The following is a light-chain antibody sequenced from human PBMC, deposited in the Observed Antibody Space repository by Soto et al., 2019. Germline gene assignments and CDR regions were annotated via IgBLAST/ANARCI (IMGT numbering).Light chain of an antibody. CDR1: QTVSNNY. CDR3: QQYAGPPTT. J-gene: IGKJ5*01. Sequence: IVLTHSPGTLSLSPWDRATLSCRASQTVSNNYLAWCQQKPGQAPRVIMYGASRRATGIPDRFSGGGSGTDFTLTISRLEPEDFAVYFCQQYAGPPTTFGQGTRLEIK. V-gene: IGKV3-20*01. CDR2: GAS.